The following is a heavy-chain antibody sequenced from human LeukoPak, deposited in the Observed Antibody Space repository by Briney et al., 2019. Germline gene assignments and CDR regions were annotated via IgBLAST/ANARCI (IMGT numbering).Heavy chain of an antibody. J-gene: IGHJ4*02. D-gene: IGHD2-21*01. V-gene: IGHV3-7*01. Sequence: GGSLLLSCAASGFTFSRYWMTWVRQAPGKGLEWVANINQDGSEKYYVDSVKGRFTISRDNGKNSLYLQMNSLRAEDTAVYYCTRGYCGYTSCSPPPDSWGQGTLVTVSS. CDR2: INQDGSEK. CDR3: TRGYCGYTSCSPPPDS. CDR1: GFTFSRYW.